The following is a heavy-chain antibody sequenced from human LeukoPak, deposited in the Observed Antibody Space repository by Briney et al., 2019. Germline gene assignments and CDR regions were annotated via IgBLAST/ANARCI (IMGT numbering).Heavy chain of an antibody. D-gene: IGHD2-2*01. CDR1: GGSISSGDYY. CDR2: IYYSGST. Sequence: SETLSLTCTVSGGSISSGDYYWSWIRQPPGKGLEWIGYIYYSGSTYYNPSLKSRVTISVDTSKNQFSLKLSSVTAADTAVYYCARGPSSSTSYAFDIWGQGTMVTVSS. J-gene: IGHJ3*02. CDR3: ARGPSSSTSYAFDI. V-gene: IGHV4-30-4*08.